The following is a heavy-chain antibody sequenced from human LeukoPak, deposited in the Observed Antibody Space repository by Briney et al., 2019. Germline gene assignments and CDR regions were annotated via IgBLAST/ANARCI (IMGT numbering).Heavy chain of an antibody. Sequence: AASVKVSCKASGGTFSSYAISWVRQAPGQGLEWMGGIIPIFGTANYAQKFQGRVTITTDESTSTAYMELSSLRSEDTAVYYCARDDRNNWNTNYYYYYMDVWGQGTMVTVSS. J-gene: IGHJ6*03. D-gene: IGHD1-1*01. CDR1: GGTFSSYA. V-gene: IGHV1-69*05. CDR3: ARDDRNNWNTNYYYYYMDV. CDR2: IIPIFGTA.